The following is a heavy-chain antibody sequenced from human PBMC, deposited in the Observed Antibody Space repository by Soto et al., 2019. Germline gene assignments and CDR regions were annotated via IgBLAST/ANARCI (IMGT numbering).Heavy chain of an antibody. CDR1: GGSMNDYY. CDR2: IFTSGNT. J-gene: IGHJ6*02. D-gene: IGHD6-6*01. Sequence: PXATLSLTFTVSGGSMNDYYWSWIRQPSGKGLEWIGRIFTSGNTNYNPSLRSRLTMSVDTSTNQVSLRLTSVTAADTAVYYCASGRLVSRYYGLDVWGQGTTVTVSS. V-gene: IGHV4-4*07. CDR3: ASGRLVSRYYGLDV.